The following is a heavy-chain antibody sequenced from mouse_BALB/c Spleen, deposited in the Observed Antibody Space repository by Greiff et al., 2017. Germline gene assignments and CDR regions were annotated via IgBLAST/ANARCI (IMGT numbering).Heavy chain of an antibody. V-gene: IGHV5-6-5*01. D-gene: IGHD2-4*01. Sequence: EVQLVESGGGLVKPGGSLKLSCAASGFTFSSYAMSWVRQTPEKRLEWVASISSGGSTYYPDSVKGRFTISRDNARNILYLQMSSLRSEDTAMYYCAREGTMINTWFAYWGQGTLVTVSA. CDR1: GFTFSSYA. CDR3: AREGTMINTWFAY. J-gene: IGHJ3*01. CDR2: ISSGGST.